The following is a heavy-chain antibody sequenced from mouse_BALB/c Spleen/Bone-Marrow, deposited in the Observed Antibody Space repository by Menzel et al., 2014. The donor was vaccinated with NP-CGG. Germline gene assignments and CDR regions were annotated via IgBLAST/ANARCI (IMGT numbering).Heavy chain of an antibody. CDR1: SYTFTDYY. CDR2: IYPGGGNT. V-gene: IGHV1-84*02. J-gene: IGHJ3*01. CDR3: ARSGYYDYVFPY. Sequence: QVQLKQSGPELVKPGASVKISCKASSYTFTDYYLSWVLQKPGQGLEWIGWIYPGGGNTYYNEKFKGMATLTVDTSSSTAYMQLSSLTSEDTAVYFCARSGYYDYVFPYWGQGTLVTVSA. D-gene: IGHD2-4*01.